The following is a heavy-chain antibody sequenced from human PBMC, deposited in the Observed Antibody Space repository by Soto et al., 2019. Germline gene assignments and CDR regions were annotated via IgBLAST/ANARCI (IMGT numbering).Heavy chain of an antibody. V-gene: IGHV3-23*01. Sequence: GGSLRLSCAASGFPFNTYAISLFRQAPGKWPEWVSAISESGDNAFYADSVQGRFTISRDNSYNILYLQMNSLRAEDTALYFCAKGGYIYGLDPWGQGTLVTVSS. CDR1: GFPFNTYA. J-gene: IGHJ5*02. CDR3: AKGGYIYGLDP. D-gene: IGHD5-18*01. CDR2: ISESGDNA.